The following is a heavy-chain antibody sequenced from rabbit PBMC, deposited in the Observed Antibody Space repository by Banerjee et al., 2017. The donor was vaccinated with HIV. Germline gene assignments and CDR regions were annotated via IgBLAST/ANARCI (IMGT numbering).Heavy chain of an antibody. CDR2: IYAGSSGST. Sequence: QEQLEESGGDLVKPEGSLTLTCTASGFSFSNSYYMCWVRQAPGKGLEWIACIYAGSSGSTYYASWAKGRFTISKTSSTTVTLQMTSLTAADTATYFCARGLVAGVLNLWGQGTLVTVS. CDR1: GFSFSNSYY. J-gene: IGHJ4*01. CDR3: ARGLVAGVLNL. V-gene: IGHV1S45*01. D-gene: IGHD4-1*01.